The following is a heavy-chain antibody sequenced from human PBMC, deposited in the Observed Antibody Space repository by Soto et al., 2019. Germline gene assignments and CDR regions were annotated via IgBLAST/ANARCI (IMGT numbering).Heavy chain of an antibody. D-gene: IGHD1-1*01. J-gene: IGHJ4*02. CDR2: ISYDGSNK. V-gene: IGHV3-30*18. CDR1: GFTFSSYG. Sequence: QVQLVESGGGVVQPGRSLRLSCAASGFTFSSYGMHWVRQAPGKGLEWVAVISYDGSNKYYADSVKGRFTISRDNSKNTLYLQMNSLRAEDTAVYYCAKDTGGLLGSNWNLAGYFDYWGQGTLVTVSS. CDR3: AKDTGGLLGSNWNLAGYFDY.